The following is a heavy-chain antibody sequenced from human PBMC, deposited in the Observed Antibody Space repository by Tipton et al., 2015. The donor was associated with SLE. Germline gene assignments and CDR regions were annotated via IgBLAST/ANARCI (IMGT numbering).Heavy chain of an antibody. CDR3: ARGEEYSSGLGVAFAV. J-gene: IGHJ3*01. D-gene: IGHD6-19*01. CDR1: GFTFSSYA. Sequence: SLRLSCAASGFTFSSYAFDWVRQAPGKGLEWVSSTSRSGNNTYYADSVKGRFTISRDNAKNSLYLQINSLRVEDMGTYYCARGEEYSSGLGVAFAVWGLGTLVTVSS. CDR2: TSRSGNNT. V-gene: IGHV3-48*03.